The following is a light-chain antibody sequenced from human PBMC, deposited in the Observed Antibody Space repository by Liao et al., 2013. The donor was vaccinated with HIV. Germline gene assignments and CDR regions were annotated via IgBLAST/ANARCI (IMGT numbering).Light chain of an antibody. CDR2: YDK. J-gene: IGLJ2*01. Sequence: SYELTQPPSVSVAPGKTATITCGGNNIGIKRVHWYQHKPGQAPVLVIYYDKSRPSGIPERFSGSTSGNTATLTISRVEAGDEADYYCQVWDRSSDEGVFGGGTKVTVL. CDR1: NIGIKR. CDR3: QVWDRSSDEGV. V-gene: IGLV3-21*01.